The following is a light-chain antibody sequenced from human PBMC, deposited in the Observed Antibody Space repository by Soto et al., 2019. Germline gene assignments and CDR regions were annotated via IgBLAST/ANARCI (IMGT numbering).Light chain of an antibody. CDR3: ASWDDRLNGQV. CDR2: GND. V-gene: IGLV1-44*01. J-gene: IGLJ2*01. Sequence: QSVLAQPPSASAPPGQRVAIPCSGSSSNIGRNPVHWYQHLPGAAPKLLIYGNDQRPSGVPDRFSGSKSDTSASLAITGLQSEEEADYFCASWDDRLNGQVFGGGTKVTVL. CDR1: SSNIGRNP.